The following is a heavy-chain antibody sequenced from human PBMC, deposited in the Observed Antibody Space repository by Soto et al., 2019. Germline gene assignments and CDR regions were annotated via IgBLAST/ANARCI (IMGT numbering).Heavy chain of an antibody. CDR3: AKVVGDSSTYNYFDY. CDR1: GFTFDDHT. Sequence: PGGSLRLSCTASGFTFDDHTMHWVRRPPGKGLEWVSLISWDGGSTSYADSVRGRLTISRDNSKNTLFLQMHSVRPDDTAFYYCAKVVGDSSTYNYFDYWGQGTLVTVSS. CDR2: ISWDGGST. V-gene: IGHV3-43*01. J-gene: IGHJ4*02. D-gene: IGHD3-22*01.